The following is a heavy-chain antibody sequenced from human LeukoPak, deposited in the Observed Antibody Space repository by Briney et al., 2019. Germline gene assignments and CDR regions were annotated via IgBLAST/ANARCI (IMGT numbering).Heavy chain of an antibody. CDR3: ARGVCSSTSCYEDY. CDR2: IKQDGSEK. J-gene: IGHJ4*02. Sequence: GGSRRLSCAASGFTFSSYWMSWVRQAPGKGLEWVANIKQDGSEKYYVDSVKGRFTISRDNAKNSLYLQMNSLRAEDTAVYYCARGVCSSTSCYEDYWGQGTLVTVSS. V-gene: IGHV3-7*05. D-gene: IGHD2-2*01. CDR1: GFTFSSYW.